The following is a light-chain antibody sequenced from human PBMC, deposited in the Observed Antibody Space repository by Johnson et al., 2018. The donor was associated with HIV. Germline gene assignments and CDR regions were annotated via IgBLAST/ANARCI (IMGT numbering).Light chain of an antibody. J-gene: IGLJ1*01. CDR2: ENN. Sequence: VLTQPPSVSAAPGQKVTISCSGSSSDIGYNFVSWYQQLPGTAPKVLIYENNKRPSGIPDRFSGSKSGTSATLGITGLQTGDEADYYCGTWDSYLTAGVFGSGTKVTVL. CDR1: SSDIGYNF. V-gene: IGLV1-51*02. CDR3: GTWDSYLTAGV.